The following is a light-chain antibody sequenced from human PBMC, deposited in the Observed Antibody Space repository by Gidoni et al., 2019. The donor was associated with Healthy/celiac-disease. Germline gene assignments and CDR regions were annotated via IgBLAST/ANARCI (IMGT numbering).Light chain of an antibody. CDR3: MQALQTPT. CDR1: QSLLHSNGYNY. V-gene: IGKV2-28*01. Sequence: DIVMTQSPLPLPVTPGEPASISCRSSQSLLHSNGYNYLDWYMQKPGQSPQLLIYLGSNRASGVPDRFSGSGSGTDFTLKIRRVEAEDVGVYYCMQALQTPTFGQGTKVEIK. J-gene: IGKJ1*01. CDR2: LGS.